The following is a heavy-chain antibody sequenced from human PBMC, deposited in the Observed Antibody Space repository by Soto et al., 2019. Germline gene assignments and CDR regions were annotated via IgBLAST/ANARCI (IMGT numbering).Heavy chain of an antibody. CDR2: IWRDGSIR. CDR1: GFIFSDYG. V-gene: IGHV3-33*01. J-gene: IGHJ4*02. CDR3: ARDGVGTTAFYGYFDY. Sequence: QVQLVESGGGVVQPGRSLRLSCAASGFIFSDYGIHWVRQAPGKGLEWVAVIWRDGSIRYYADSVKGRFTISRDNSENTLSLQMNSLRAEDTAVYYCARDGVGTTAFYGYFDYWGQGALVTVSS. D-gene: IGHD1-26*01.